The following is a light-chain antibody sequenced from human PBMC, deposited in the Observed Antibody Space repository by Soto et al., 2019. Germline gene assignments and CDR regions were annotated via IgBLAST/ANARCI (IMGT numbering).Light chain of an antibody. Sequence: EIVLTQSPVILSLSPGERATLSCRASQSVSSNLAWYQQKPGQAPRLLIFDASNRATGLPARFSGSGSGTDFTLTISSLEAEDFAVYYCQQRTNWRLTFGGGTKVEIK. CDR1: QSVSSN. V-gene: IGKV3-11*01. J-gene: IGKJ4*01. CDR3: QQRTNWRLT. CDR2: DAS.